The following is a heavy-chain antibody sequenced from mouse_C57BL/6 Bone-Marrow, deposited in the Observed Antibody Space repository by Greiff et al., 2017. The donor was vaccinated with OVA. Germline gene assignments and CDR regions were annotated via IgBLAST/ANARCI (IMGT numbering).Heavy chain of an antibody. J-gene: IGHJ3*01. Sequence: VQLQQSGPVLVKPGASVKMSCKASGYTFTDYYMNWVKQSHGKSLEWIGVINPYNGDTNYNQKFKGKATLTVDNTSSTAYMELNSLTSEDSAVYYCARSGYAAYWGQGTLVTVSA. D-gene: IGHD2-2*01. V-gene: IGHV1-19*01. CDR3: ARSGYAAY. CDR2: INPYNGDT. CDR1: GYTFTDYY.